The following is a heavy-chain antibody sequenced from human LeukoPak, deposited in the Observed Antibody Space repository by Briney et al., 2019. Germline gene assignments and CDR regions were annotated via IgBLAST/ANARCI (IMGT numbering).Heavy chain of an antibody. D-gene: IGHD1-1*01. Sequence: GGSLRLSCAASGFTFSDYAIHWVRQAPGKGLEWVANIKQDESEKYYVDSLKGRFTISRDNAKNSLYLQMNSLRAEDTAVYYCARDKIEGPTKLDYWGQGILVTVSS. J-gene: IGHJ4*02. CDR1: GFTFSDYA. CDR2: IKQDESEK. V-gene: IGHV3-7*01. CDR3: ARDKIEGPTKLDY.